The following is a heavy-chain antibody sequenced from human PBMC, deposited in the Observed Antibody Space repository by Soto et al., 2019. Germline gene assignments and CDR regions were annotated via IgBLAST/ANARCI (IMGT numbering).Heavy chain of an antibody. D-gene: IGHD1-20*01. V-gene: IGHV3-23*01. Sequence: GGSLRLSCAASGFSFSSYAMIWVRQAPGMGLKWVSTISAGGTYYADSVKGRFTISRDNSKNTLYLQMNSLRVEDTAAYFCARGMTGPDYWGPGTLVTVSS. CDR1: GFSFSSYA. CDR2: ISAGGT. CDR3: ARGMTGPDY. J-gene: IGHJ4*02.